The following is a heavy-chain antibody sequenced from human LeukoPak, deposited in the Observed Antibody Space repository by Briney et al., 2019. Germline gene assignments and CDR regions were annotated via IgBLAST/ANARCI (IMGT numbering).Heavy chain of an antibody. CDR2: ISYDGSNK. Sequence: GGSLRLSCAASGFTFSSYGMHWVRQAPGKGLEWVAVISYDGSNKYYADSVKGRFTISRDNSKNTLYLQMNSLRAEDTAVYYCARDSGGWYYFDYWGQGTLVTVSS. CDR3: ARDSGGWYYFDY. D-gene: IGHD6-19*01. CDR1: GFTFSSYG. J-gene: IGHJ4*02. V-gene: IGHV3-30*03.